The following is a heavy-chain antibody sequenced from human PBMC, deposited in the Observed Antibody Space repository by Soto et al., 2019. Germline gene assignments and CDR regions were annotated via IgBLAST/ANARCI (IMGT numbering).Heavy chain of an antibody. CDR1: GGSFSGYY. Sequence: SETLSLTCAVYGGSFSGYYWSWIRQPPGKGLEWIGEINHSGSTNYNPSLKSRVTISVDTSKNQFSLKLSSVTAADTAVYYCARGSYCSSTSCYGIGYCFDPWGQGTLVTVSS. V-gene: IGHV4-34*01. CDR2: INHSGST. CDR3: ARGSYCSSTSCYGIGYCFDP. D-gene: IGHD2-2*01. J-gene: IGHJ5*02.